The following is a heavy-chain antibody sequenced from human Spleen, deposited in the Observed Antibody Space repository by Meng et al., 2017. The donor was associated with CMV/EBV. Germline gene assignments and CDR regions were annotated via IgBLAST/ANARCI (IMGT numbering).Heavy chain of an antibody. Sequence: GESLKISCEGSGFIFSGYTMTWVRQTPGKGLEWVSSVSGRSSYRYYADSVKGRFTVSRDNARNSLYLQMNRLRAEDTAVYYCVRDTDNGYSYGPKGYWGQGTLVTVSS. D-gene: IGHD5-18*01. CDR3: VRDTDNGYSYGPKGY. J-gene: IGHJ4*02. V-gene: IGHV3-21*06. CDR2: VSGRSSYR. CDR1: GFIFSGYT.